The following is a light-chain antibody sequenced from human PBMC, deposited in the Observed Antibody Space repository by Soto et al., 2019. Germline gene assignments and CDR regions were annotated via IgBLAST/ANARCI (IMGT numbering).Light chain of an antibody. CDR1: QSVSSN. Sequence: EIVMTQSPAILFVSPGERATLSCRASQSVSSNLAWYQQKPGQAPRLLIYGASTRATGIPARFSGSGSGTEFTLTISSLQSEDFAVYYCQQYNNWPRTFGQGTKVDIK. CDR3: QQYNNWPRT. V-gene: IGKV3-15*01. CDR2: GAS. J-gene: IGKJ1*01.